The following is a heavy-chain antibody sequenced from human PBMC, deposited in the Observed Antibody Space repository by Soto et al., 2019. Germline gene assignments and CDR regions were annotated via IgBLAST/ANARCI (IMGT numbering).Heavy chain of an antibody. CDR3: AKDKVGPLRFLEWLLQT. V-gene: IGHV3-23*01. D-gene: IGHD3-3*01. J-gene: IGHJ5*02. CDR1: GFTFSSYA. CDR2: ISGSGCST. Sequence: GGSLRLSCAASGFTFSSYAMSWVRQAPGKGLEWVSAISGSGCSTYYADSVKGRFTISRDNSKNTLYLQMNSLRAEDTAVYYCAKDKVGPLRFLEWLLQTWGQGTLVTVSS.